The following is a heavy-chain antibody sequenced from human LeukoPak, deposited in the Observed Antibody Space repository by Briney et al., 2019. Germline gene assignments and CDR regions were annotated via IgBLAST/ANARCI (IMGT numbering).Heavy chain of an antibody. J-gene: IGHJ6*03. CDR1: GYTSTTYN. CDR3: ARGFWGVDYHYLDV. V-gene: IGHV1-8*01. CDR2: MNPNTGNT. Sequence: ASVKVSCKASGYTSTTYNINWVRQATGQGLEWMGWMNPNTGNTGYAQKFQGRVTMTRDTSISAAYMDLSSLRSEDTAVYYCARGFWGVDYHYLDVWGKGTTVIVSS. D-gene: IGHD3-16*01.